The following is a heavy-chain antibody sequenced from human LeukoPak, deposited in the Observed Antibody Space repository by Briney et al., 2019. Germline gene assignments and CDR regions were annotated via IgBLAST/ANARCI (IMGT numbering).Heavy chain of an antibody. CDR3: SRARVSMQLGDY. D-gene: IGHD6-6*01. CDR1: GYSFTNYW. CDR2: IYPGDSTT. V-gene: IGHV5-51*01. Sequence: RGESLKISCKGSGYSFTNYWIAWVRQMPGKGLEWMTTIYPGDSTTKYSPSFRGQVTIPADKSTTPAYLQWDSLKASDTALYYCSRARVSMQLGDYGGQGSLVTVSS. J-gene: IGHJ4*02.